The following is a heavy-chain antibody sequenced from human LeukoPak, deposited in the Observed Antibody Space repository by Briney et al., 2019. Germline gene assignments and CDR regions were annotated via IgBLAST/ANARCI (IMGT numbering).Heavy chain of an antibody. CDR3: ATGPQFYYYYIDV. J-gene: IGHJ6*03. CDR2: INHSGST. V-gene: IGHV4-34*01. CDR1: GGSFSGYY. Sequence: SETLSLTCAVYGGSFSGYYWSWIRQPPGKGLEWIGEINHSGSTNYNPSLKSRVTISVDTSKNQFSLKLSSVTAADTAVYYCATGPQFYYYYIDVWGKGTTVTVSS.